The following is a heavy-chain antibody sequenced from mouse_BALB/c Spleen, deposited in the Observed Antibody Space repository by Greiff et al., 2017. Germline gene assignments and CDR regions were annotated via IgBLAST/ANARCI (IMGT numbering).Heavy chain of an antibody. V-gene: IGHV1S41*01. Sequence: DLVKPGASVKLSCKASGYTFTSYWINWIKQRPGQGLEWIGRIDPGSGSTYYNEMFKGKATLTVDTSSSTAYIQLSNLSSEDSAVYVCDITTVVAPIRLWGAGTTVTVSS. CDR1: GYTFTSYW. J-gene: IGHJ1*01. CDR2: IDPGSGST. D-gene: IGHD1-1*01. CDR3: DITTVVAPIRL.